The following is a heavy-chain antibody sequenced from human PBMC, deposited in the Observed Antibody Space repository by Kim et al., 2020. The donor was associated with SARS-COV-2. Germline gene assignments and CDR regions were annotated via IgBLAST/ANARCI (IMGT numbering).Heavy chain of an antibody. CDR3: AKREGTSSGYYFDY. J-gene: IGHJ4*02. D-gene: IGHD1-1*01. CDR2: INIDGSAK. Sequence: GGSLRLSCATSGFTFSSHGMHWVRQAPGKGLVWVSRINIDGSAKNYADSVKGRFTISRDNSKNTLYLQMNSLRAEDTAVYYCAKREGTSSGYYFDYWGQG. V-gene: IGHV3-74*01. CDR1: GFTFSSHG.